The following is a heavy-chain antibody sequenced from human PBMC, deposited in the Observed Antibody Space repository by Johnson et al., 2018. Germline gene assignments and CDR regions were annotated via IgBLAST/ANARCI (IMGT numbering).Heavy chain of an antibody. Sequence: VQLVESGGGLVQPGGSLRLSCAASGFTVSSTYVSWVRQAPGKGLEWVSVIYSGGSTYYADSVKGRFSISRDNSKNTLYLQMNSLRAEDTAVYYWAGRDRGYYYGMDGWGQGTTVIVSS. J-gene: IGHJ6*02. V-gene: IGHV3-66*01. CDR2: IYSGGST. CDR1: GFTVSSTY. CDR3: AGRDRGYYYGMDG.